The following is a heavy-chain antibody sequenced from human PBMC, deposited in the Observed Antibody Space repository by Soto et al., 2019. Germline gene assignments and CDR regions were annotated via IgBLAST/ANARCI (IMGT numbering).Heavy chain of an antibody. J-gene: IGHJ3*01. D-gene: IGHD1-1*01. CDR2: FNPSDGDT. Sequence: QVNLVQSGTEVKKPGASVKLSCQASGYSFNNYYMPWVRQAPGQGLEWMGMFNPSDGDTRYAQQFQGRVTVTGDTSTSTLYMELSSLRYEDTAVYYCARDLGGTDWENEALELGGQGTMVTVSS. CDR3: ARDLGGTDWENEALEL. CDR1: GYSFNNYY. V-gene: IGHV1-46*02.